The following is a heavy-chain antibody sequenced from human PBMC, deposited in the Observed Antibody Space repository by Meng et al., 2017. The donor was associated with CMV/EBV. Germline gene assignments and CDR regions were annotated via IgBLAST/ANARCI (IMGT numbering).Heavy chain of an antibody. Sequence: GSLRLSCTVSGGSISSYYWSWIRQPPGKGLEWIGYIYYSGSTNYNPFLKSRVTISVDTSKNQFSLKLSSVTAADTAVYYCARGTIFDPWGQGTLVTVSS. J-gene: IGHJ5*02. D-gene: IGHD3-3*01. V-gene: IGHV4-59*01. CDR1: GGSISSYY. CDR3: ARGTIFDP. CDR2: IYYSGST.